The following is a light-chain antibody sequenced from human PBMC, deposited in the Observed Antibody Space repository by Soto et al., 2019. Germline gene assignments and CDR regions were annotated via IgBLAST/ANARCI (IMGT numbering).Light chain of an antibody. CDR2: DVN. J-gene: IGLJ2*01. CDR1: SSDIGAYNY. Sequence: QSALTQPASVSGSPGQSITISCTGTSSDIGAYNYFSWYQQHPSKAPKLMIYDVNMRPSGVSNRSSGSKSGNTASLTISGLPAEDEADYYCTSWTTSTTMIFGGGTKLTVL. CDR3: TSWTTSTTMI. V-gene: IGLV2-14*03.